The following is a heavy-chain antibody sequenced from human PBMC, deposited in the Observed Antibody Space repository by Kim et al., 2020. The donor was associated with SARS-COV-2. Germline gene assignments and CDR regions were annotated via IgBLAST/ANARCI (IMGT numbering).Heavy chain of an antibody. CDR2: IYSGGST. J-gene: IGHJ6*02. D-gene: IGHD6-13*01. V-gene: IGHV3-53*01. CDR1: GFTVSSNY. Sequence: GGSLRLSCADSGFTVSSNYMSWVRQAPGKGLEWVSVIYSGGSTYYADSVKGRFTISRDNSKNTLYLQMNSLRAEDTAVYYCARMPSSWYGMDVWGQGTTVTVSS. CDR3: ARMPSSWYGMDV.